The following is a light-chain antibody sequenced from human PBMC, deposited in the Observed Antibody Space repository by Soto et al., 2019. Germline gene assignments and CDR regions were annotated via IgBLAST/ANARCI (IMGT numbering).Light chain of an antibody. CDR3: QQSYGTPRT. V-gene: IGKV1-39*01. Sequence: DIQMTQSPSSLSASVGDRVTITCRASRSISTYLNWYQQKLGTAPKLLIYTTSNLHSGVPSRFSGNGSATDFTLTISSLPPEDIATYYCQQSYGTPRTFGQGTKVDIK. CDR1: RSISTY. CDR2: TTS. J-gene: IGKJ1*01.